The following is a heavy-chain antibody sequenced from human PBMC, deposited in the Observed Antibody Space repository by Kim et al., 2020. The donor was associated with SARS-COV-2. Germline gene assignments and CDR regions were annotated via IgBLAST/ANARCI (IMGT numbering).Heavy chain of an antibody. V-gene: IGHV4-4*07. Sequence: YTSGPTNYNHSRQSRVTMSVDMSKNQFSLKLSSVTAADTAVYYCASALGHWGQGTLVTVSS. J-gene: IGHJ4*02. CDR2: YTSGPT. D-gene: IGHD3-16*02. CDR3: ASALGH.